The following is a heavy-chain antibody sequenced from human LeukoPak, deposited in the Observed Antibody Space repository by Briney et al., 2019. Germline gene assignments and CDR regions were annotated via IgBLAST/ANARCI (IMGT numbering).Heavy chain of an antibody. CDR3: ARGIGTYYYDSSGYSTQWCFDY. Sequence: SETLSLTCAVYGGSFSGYYWSWIRQPPGKGLEWIGEINHSGSTNYNPSLKSRVTISVDTSKNQFSLKLSSVTAADTAVYYCARGIGTYYYDSSGYSTQWCFDYWGQGTLVTVSS. J-gene: IGHJ4*02. D-gene: IGHD3-22*01. V-gene: IGHV4-34*01. CDR2: INHSGST. CDR1: GGSFSGYY.